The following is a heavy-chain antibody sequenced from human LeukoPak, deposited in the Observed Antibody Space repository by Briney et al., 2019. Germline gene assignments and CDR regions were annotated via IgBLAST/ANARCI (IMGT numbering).Heavy chain of an antibody. CDR3: CQRVTSNDF. V-gene: IGHV3-53*01. CDR1: GFTFSSYS. D-gene: IGHD2-2*01. Sequence: PGGSLRLSCAASGFTFSSYSMNWVRQAPGKGLEWVSVIYSGGSTYYADSVKGRFTISRDNSKNTMFLQMNSLRAEDSALYYCCQRVTSNDFWGQGTLVTVSS. CDR2: IYSGGST. J-gene: IGHJ4*02.